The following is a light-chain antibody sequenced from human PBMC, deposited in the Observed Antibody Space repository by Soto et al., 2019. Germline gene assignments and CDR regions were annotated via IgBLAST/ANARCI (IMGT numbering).Light chain of an antibody. CDR2: GAS. CDR1: QSVSSSY. Sequence: EIVLTQSPGTLSLSPGERATLSCRASQSVSSSYLAWYQQKPGQAPRLLIYGASSRATGIPVRFSGSGSGTDVALTISRLEPEDFAVYYCQQYDSSPTFGGGTKVEIK. CDR3: QQYDSSPT. J-gene: IGKJ4*01. V-gene: IGKV3-20*01.